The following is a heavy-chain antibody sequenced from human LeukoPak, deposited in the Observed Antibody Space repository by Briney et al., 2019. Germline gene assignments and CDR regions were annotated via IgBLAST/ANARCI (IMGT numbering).Heavy chain of an antibody. J-gene: IGHJ4*02. CDR1: GFTFSSYG. Sequence: GGSLRLSRAASGFTFSSYGMHWVRQAPGKGLEWVAVIWYDGSNKYYADSVKGRFTISRDNSKNTLYLQMNSLRAEDTAVYYCAKTRYSSSSSGAVGYWGQGTLVTVSS. CDR3: AKTRYSSSSSGAVGY. V-gene: IGHV3-33*06. CDR2: IWYDGSNK. D-gene: IGHD6-6*01.